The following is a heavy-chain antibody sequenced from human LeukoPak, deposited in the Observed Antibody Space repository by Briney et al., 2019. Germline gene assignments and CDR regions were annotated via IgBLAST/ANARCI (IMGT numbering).Heavy chain of an antibody. D-gene: IGHD2-15*01. V-gene: IGHV4-39*07. Sequence: SETLSLTCAVSGGSISGSSYYWGWIRQPPGKGLEWIGSIYDSGSTYYNPSLKSRITISVDTSENRFSLKLSSVTATDTAVYYCARDCSGGSCYGAFDIWGQGTMVTVSS. CDR2: IYDSGST. J-gene: IGHJ3*02. CDR3: ARDCSGGSCYGAFDI. CDR1: GGSISGSSYY.